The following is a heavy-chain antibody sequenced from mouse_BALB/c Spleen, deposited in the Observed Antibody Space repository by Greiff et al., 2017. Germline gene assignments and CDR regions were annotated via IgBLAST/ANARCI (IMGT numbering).Heavy chain of an antibody. CDR2: INPNTGGT. CDR1: GYTFTEYT. Sequence: EVQLQQSGPELVKPGASVLISCKASGYTFTEYTMHWVKQSQGKSLEWIGGINPNTGGTSYNQKFKGKATLTVDKSSSTAYMELRSLTSEDSAVYYCTRGDGSSYDYAMDYWGKGTSVTVTS. V-gene: IGHV1-22*01. J-gene: IGHJ4*01. D-gene: IGHD1-1*01. CDR3: TRGDGSSYDYAMDY.